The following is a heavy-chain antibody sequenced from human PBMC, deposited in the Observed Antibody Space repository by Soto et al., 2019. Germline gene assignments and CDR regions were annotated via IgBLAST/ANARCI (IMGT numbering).Heavy chain of an antibody. CDR1: GFTVSSNR. J-gene: IGHJ4*02. CDR2: IGVSRTTI. Sequence: LRLSCGASGFTVSSNRMNWGLQAPGKGLEWVSYIGVSRTTIFYADSVKGRFTISRDNAKNSLFLQMNSLRDEDTAVYYCARELIGVAGTGKFDYWGQGTLVTVSS. V-gene: IGHV3-48*02. D-gene: IGHD6-19*01. CDR3: ARELIGVAGTGKFDY.